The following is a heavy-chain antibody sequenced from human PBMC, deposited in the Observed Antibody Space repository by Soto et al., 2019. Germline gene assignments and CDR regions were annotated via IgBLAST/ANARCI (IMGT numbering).Heavy chain of an antibody. CDR2: FYYSQST. D-gene: IGHD4-17*01. J-gene: IGHJ4*02. CDR1: GGSLTSNSYY. CDR3: ARRSTVTYDY. V-gene: IGHV4-39*01. Sequence: SETLSLTCTVSGGSLTSNSYYWGWIRQPPGKGLEWIGSFYYSQSTYFNPSLKSRVTISVETSKNQYSLKLSAATAADTAVYYCARRSTVTYDYWGQGILVTVSS.